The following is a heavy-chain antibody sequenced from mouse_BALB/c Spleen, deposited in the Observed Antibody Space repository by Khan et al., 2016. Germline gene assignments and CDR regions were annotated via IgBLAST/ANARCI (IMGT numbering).Heavy chain of an antibody. V-gene: IGHV4-1*02. J-gene: IGHJ2*01. Sequence: EVKLLESGGGLVQPGGSLKLSCAASGFDFSRYWMSWVRQAPGKGLEWIGEINPDSSTINYTPSLKDQFIISRDNAKNTLYLQMSKVRSEDTALYFCARLHYYGYMNYWGQGTTLTVSS. D-gene: IGHD1-2*01. CDR2: INPDSSTI. CDR1: GFDFSRYW. CDR3: ARLHYYGYMNY.